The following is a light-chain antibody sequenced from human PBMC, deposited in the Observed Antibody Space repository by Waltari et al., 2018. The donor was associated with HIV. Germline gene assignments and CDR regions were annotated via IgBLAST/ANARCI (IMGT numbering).Light chain of an antibody. J-gene: IGKJ4*01. CDR2: GAS. CDR3: QQYAGSPLT. Sequence: EIVLTQSPGTLSLSPGERATLSCRASQSVTTYLAWYQQKPGQAPRLLIYGASSRATGIPDRFSGSGSGTDFTLTISSLEPEDVAMFYCQQYAGSPLTFGGGTKVEIK. V-gene: IGKV3-20*01. CDR1: QSVTTY.